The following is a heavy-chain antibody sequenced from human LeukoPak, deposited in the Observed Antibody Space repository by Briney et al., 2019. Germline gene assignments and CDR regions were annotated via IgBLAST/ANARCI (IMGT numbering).Heavy chain of an antibody. CDR1: GGSISSYY. CDR2: VYYTGST. CDR3: ARDSGGYDFWSGYHYYYYYYMDV. V-gene: IGHV4-59*12. D-gene: IGHD3-3*01. Sequence: PSETLSLTCTVSGGSISSYYWSWIRQPPGKGLEWIGYVYYTGSTNYNPSLKSRVTISVDTSKNQFSLKLSSVTAADTAVYYCARDSGGYDFWSGYHYYYYYYMDVWGKGTTVTVSS. J-gene: IGHJ6*03.